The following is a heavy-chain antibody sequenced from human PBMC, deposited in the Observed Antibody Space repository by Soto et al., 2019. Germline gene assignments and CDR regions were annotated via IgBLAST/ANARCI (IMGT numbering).Heavy chain of an antibody. D-gene: IGHD3-22*01. CDR1: GFNISDYY. J-gene: IGHJ4*02. V-gene: IGHV3-23*01. CDR3: AKNPGYYYDSTGYHFDY. CDR2: ISGSGVST. Sequence: PGGSLRLSCVVSGFNISDYYMTWIRQAPGKGPEWVSAISGSGVSTYYADTVKGRFTISRDNSKNTLYLQINSLRAEDTALYYCAKNPGYYYDSTGYHFDYWGQGTLVT.